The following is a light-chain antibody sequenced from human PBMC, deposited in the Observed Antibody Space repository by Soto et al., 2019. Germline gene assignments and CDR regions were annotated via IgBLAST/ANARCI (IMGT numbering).Light chain of an antibody. CDR3: SSYTSSSTVL. V-gene: IGLV2-14*03. Sequence: QSVLTQPASVSGSPGQSITISCTGSSSDVGAYNYVSWYQQHPVKAPKLLIYDVSNRPSGVSNRFSGSKSGNTASLTISGLQAEDEADYYCSSYTSSSTVLFGGGTQLTVL. CDR2: DVS. J-gene: IGLJ2*01. CDR1: SSDVGAYNY.